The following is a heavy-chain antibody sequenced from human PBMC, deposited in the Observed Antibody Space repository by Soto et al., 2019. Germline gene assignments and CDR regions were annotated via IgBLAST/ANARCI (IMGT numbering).Heavy chain of an antibody. CDR3: ARLPGIPTFRRDY. Sequence: QLQLQESGPGLVKPSENLSLTCSVSGGSISSPSYYWGWIRQPPGKGLEWIGSIYYSGNTYYNPSPKSRVTIFVEPSRNQFSLKVNSVTAAETAVYFCARLPGIPTFRRDYWGQGTLVTVSS. CDR1: GGSISSPSYY. J-gene: IGHJ4*02. CDR2: IYYSGNT. D-gene: IGHD3-10*01. V-gene: IGHV4-39*01.